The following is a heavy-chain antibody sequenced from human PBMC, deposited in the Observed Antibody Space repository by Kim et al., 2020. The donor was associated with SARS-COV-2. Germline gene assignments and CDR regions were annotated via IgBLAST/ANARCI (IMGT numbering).Heavy chain of an antibody. CDR2: IYYSGAT. D-gene: IGHD6-6*01. J-gene: IGHJ5*02. Sequence: SETLSLTCIVSGGSINNSFYFWGWFRQPPGEGLEWIGNIYYSGATYYSPSPKSRVTISIDTTKNQFSLKVTSVTAAGTGIYYCAGAPRGNESDYFSLGQG. CDR3: AGAPRGNESDYFS. V-gene: IGHV4-39*07. CDR1: GGSINNSFYF.